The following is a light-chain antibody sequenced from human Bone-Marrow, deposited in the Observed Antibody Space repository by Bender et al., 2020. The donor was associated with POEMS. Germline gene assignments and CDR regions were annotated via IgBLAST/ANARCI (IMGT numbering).Light chain of an antibody. J-gene: IGLJ2*01. CDR1: SSDVGSYNL. CDR3: SSYTPSAAL. V-gene: IGLV2-14*02. CDR2: EAN. Sequence: QSALTQPASVSGSPGQSITISCTGTSSDVGSYNLVSWYQQYPGKAPKLMIYEANKRPSGGSNRFSGSKSGNTASLTISELQAEDEADYFCSSYTPSAALFGGGTKLTVL.